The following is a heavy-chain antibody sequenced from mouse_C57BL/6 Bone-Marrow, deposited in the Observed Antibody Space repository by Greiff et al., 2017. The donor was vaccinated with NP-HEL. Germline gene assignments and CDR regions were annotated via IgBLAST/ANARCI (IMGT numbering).Heavy chain of an antibody. J-gene: IGHJ2*01. V-gene: IGHV14-3*01. Sequence: EVKVVESVAELVRPGASVKLSCTASGFNIQNTYMHWVQQRPEQGLEWIGRIDPANGNPTYAPKFQGKATITADTASNTAYLQLSSLTAEDTAIYYFALLLMNYWGQGTTLTVSA. CDR1: GFNIQNTY. D-gene: IGHD1-1*01. CDR2: IDPANGNP. CDR3: ALLLMNY.